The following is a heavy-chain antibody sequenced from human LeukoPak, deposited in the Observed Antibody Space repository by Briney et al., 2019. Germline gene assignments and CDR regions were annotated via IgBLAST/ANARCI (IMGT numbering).Heavy chain of an antibody. D-gene: IGHD5-24*01. CDR3: ARGGYIDALNC. Sequence: SGGSLRLSCAASGFPFNTYRMHWVRQAPGKGLEGVALVSSDGNSKYYADSVKGRFTISRDNSKDMFYLQVDSLRTEDTAIYYCARGGYIDALNCWGRGTLVTVSS. J-gene: IGHJ4*02. V-gene: IGHV3-30*04. CDR2: VSSDGNSK. CDR1: GFPFNTYR.